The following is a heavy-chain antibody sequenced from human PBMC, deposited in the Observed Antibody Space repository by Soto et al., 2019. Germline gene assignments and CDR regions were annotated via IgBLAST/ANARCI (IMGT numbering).Heavy chain of an antibody. D-gene: IGHD3-10*01. CDR2: ISGSGGST. V-gene: IGHV3-23*01. J-gene: IGHJ4*02. CDR1: GFTFSSYA. Sequence: GGSLRLSCAASGFTFSSYAMSWVRQAPGKGLEWVSAISGSGGSTYYADSVKGRFTISRDNSKNTLYLQMNSLRAEDTAVYYCAKDSGPLGSGDYSDYWGQGTLVTVSS. CDR3: AKDSGPLGSGDYSDY.